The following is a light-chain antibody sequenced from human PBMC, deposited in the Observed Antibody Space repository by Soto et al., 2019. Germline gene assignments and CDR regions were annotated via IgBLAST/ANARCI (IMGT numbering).Light chain of an antibody. CDR3: QQYNNWPIT. V-gene: IGKV3-15*01. CDR1: QYIGSN. CDR2: GAS. Sequence: EIVMTQSPATLSVSPGERATLSCRASQYIGSNLAWYQQKPGQAPRLLIYGASTRATGIPARLSGSGSGTEFTLTISSLQSEDFAVYYCQQYNNWPITFGQGTRLEI. J-gene: IGKJ5*01.